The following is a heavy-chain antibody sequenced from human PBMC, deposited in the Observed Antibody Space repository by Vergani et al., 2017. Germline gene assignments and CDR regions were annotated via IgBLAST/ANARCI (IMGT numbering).Heavy chain of an antibody. CDR1: GFTFSSYA. CDR2: ISGSGGST. J-gene: IGHJ5*02. Sequence: EVQLLESGGGLVQPGGSLRLSCAASGFTFSSYAMSWVRQAPGQGLEWVSAISGSGGSTYYADSVKGRFTISRDNSKNTLYLQMNSLRVEDTAVYYCANSGVIVARRSGFDPWGQGTLVTVSS. CDR3: ANSGVIVARRSGFDP. D-gene: IGHD5-12*01. V-gene: IGHV3-23*01.